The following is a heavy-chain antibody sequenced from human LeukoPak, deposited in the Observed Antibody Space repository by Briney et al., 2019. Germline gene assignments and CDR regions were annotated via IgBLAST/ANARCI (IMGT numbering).Heavy chain of an antibody. Sequence: ASVKVSCKASGYTFTSYGISWVRQAPGQGLECMGWISAYNGNTNYAQKLQGRVTMTTDTSTSTAYMELRSLRSDDTAVYHCASVGACSGGSCYDFDYWGQGTLVTVSS. CDR3: ASVGACSGGSCYDFDY. CDR1: GYTFTSYG. CDR2: ISAYNGNT. V-gene: IGHV1-18*01. J-gene: IGHJ4*02. D-gene: IGHD2-15*01.